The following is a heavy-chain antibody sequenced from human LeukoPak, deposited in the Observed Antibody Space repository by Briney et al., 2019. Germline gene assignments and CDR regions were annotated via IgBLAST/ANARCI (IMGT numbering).Heavy chain of an antibody. CDR1: GFTFRSFG. CDR2: KSSDGNNK. V-gene: IGHV3-30*18. Sequence: PGRSLRLSCAASGFTFRSFGMHWVRQAPGKGLEWVAVKSSDGNNKYYADSVKGRFTISRDNSKNTLYLQMNSLRAEDTAVYYCAKSPEAAVAGLFDYWGQGTLVTVSS. CDR3: AKSPEAAVAGLFDY. D-gene: IGHD6-19*01. J-gene: IGHJ4*02.